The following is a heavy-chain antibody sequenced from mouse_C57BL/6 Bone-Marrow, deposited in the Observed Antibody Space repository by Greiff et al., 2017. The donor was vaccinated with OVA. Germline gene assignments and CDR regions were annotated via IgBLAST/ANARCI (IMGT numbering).Heavy chain of an antibody. Sequence: QVHVKQPGAELVKPGASVKLSCKASGYTFTSYWMHWVKQRPGQGLEWIGMIHPNSGSTNYNEKFKSKATLTVDKSSSTAYMQLSSLTSEDSAVYDCARGRGLRRGFDDWGQGTTLTVSS. CDR3: ARGRGLRRGFDD. J-gene: IGHJ2*01. D-gene: IGHD2-4*01. V-gene: IGHV1-64*01. CDR1: GYTFTSYW. CDR2: IHPNSGST.